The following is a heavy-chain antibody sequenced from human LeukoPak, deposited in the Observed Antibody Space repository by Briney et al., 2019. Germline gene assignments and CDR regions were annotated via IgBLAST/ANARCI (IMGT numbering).Heavy chain of an antibody. CDR3: AKDLAQYSSGSFDY. CDR2: ISGSGGST. V-gene: IGHV3-23*01. Sequence: LPGGSLRLSCAASGFTFSSYAMSWVRQAPGKRLEWVSAISGSGGSTYYADSVEGRFTISRDNSKNTLYLQMNSLRAEDTAVYYCAKDLAQYSSGSFDYWGQGTLVTVSS. D-gene: IGHD6-19*01. J-gene: IGHJ4*02. CDR1: GFTFSSYA.